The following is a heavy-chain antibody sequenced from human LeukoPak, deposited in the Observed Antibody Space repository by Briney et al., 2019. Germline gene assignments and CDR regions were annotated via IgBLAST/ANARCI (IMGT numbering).Heavy chain of an antibody. CDR3: ASTADIVGDNYFDY. Sequence: PSETLSLTCTVSGGSISSSSYYWGWIRQPPGKGLEWIGSIYYSGNTYYNPSLKSRVTISVDTSKNQFSLKLSSVTAADTAVYYCASTADIVGDNYFDYWGQGTLVTVSS. D-gene: IGHD1-26*01. CDR2: IYYSGNT. V-gene: IGHV4-39*07. J-gene: IGHJ4*02. CDR1: GGSISSSSYY.